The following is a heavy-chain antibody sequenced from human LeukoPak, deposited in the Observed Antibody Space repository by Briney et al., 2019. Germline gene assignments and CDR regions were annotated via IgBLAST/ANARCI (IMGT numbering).Heavy chain of an antibody. Sequence: PSETLSLTCNVSGASISSGGYYWGWVRQPPGKGLEWVSSVSGSGDSTYYADSVKGRFTISRDNSKNTLYLQMNSLRVEDTAVYFCVKGGVYSYGFFWGQGTLVTVSS. CDR2: VSGSGDST. CDR1: GASISSGGYY. D-gene: IGHD5-18*01. V-gene: IGHV3-23*01. CDR3: VKGGVYSYGFF. J-gene: IGHJ4*02.